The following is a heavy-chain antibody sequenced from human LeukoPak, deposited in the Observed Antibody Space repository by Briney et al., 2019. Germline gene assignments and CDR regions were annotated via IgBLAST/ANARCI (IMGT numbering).Heavy chain of an antibody. CDR2: INSSGSYI. J-gene: IGHJ4*02. Sequence: GGSLRLSCAASGFTFSSYSMNWVRQAPGKGLEWVSCINSSGSYIYYADSVKGRFTISRDNAKNSLYLQMNSLRAEDTAVYYCARDEYASSPGYFDYWGQGTLVTVSS. CDR3: ARDEYASSPGYFDY. D-gene: IGHD6-6*01. V-gene: IGHV3-21*01. CDR1: GFTFSSYS.